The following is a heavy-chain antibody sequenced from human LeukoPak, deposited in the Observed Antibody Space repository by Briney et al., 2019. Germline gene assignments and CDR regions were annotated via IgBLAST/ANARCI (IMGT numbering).Heavy chain of an antibody. Sequence: ASVKVSCKASGYTLSSYGISWVRQAPGQGLEWMGWISGYNGNTKYAQKLQGRVTMTTDASTSTAYMELRSLRSDDTAVYYCARDVVPAALGWGGYYYYYMDVWGKGTTVTVSS. V-gene: IGHV1-18*01. D-gene: IGHD2-2*01. J-gene: IGHJ6*03. CDR1: GYTLSSYG. CDR3: ARDVVPAALGWGGYYYYYMDV. CDR2: ISGYNGNT.